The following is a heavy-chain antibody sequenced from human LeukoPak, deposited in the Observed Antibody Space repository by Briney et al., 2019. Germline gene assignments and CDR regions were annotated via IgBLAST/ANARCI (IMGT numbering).Heavy chain of an antibody. D-gene: IGHD6-19*01. J-gene: IGHJ4*02. CDR2: IYYSGST. V-gene: IGHV4-59*01. Sequence: SETPSLTCTVSGGSISSYYWSWIRQPPGKGLEWIGYIYYSGSTNYNPSLKSRVTISVDTSKNQFSLKLSSVTAADTAVYYCARGIRGGSGWYRRYFDYWGQGTLVTVSS. CDR3: ARGIRGGSGWYRRYFDY. CDR1: GGSISSYY.